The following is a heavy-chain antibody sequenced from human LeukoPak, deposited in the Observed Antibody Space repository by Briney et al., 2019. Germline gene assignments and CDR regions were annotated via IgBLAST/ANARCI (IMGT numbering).Heavy chain of an antibody. Sequence: SETLSLTCIVSGDSIRNYYWDWIRQAPGKALEWIGHIHNNGDIAYNFSLKSRVTISMDTSKNQFSLKLSSVTAADTAVYYCGRWGYFDSGNYFVVDYWGQGTVVTVSS. CDR3: GRWGYFDSGNYFVVDY. D-gene: IGHD3-22*01. V-gene: IGHV4-59*01. CDR2: IHNNGDI. CDR1: GDSIRNYY. J-gene: IGHJ4*02.